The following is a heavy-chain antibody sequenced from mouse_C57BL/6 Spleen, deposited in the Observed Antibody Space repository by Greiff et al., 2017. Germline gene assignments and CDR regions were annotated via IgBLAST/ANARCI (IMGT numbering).Heavy chain of an antibody. CDR3: ARRELLYYYAMDY. CDR1: GFTFSDYG. CDR2: ISSGSSTI. J-gene: IGHJ4*01. V-gene: IGHV5-17*01. Sequence: EVQGVESGGGLVKPGGSLKLSCAASGFTFSDYGMHWVRQAPEKGLEWVAYISSGSSTIYYADTVKGRFTISRENAKNTLFLQMTSLRSEDTAMYYCARRELLYYYAMDYWGQGTSVTVSS. D-gene: IGHD2-3*01.